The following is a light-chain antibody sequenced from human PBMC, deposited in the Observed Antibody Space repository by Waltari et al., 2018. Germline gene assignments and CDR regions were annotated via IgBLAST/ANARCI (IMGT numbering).Light chain of an antibody. V-gene: IGLV2-11*01. Sequence: QSALTQPRSVSGSPGQSVTISCTGPSGDVGDYNDVSWYQEQPAKAPRLTIYDVSERPSGVPDRFSASKSGNTASLTISGLQAEDEGSYHCCSRAGSSVVFGGGTKLTVL. CDR1: SGDVGDYND. CDR2: DVS. J-gene: IGLJ2*01. CDR3: CSRAGSSVV.